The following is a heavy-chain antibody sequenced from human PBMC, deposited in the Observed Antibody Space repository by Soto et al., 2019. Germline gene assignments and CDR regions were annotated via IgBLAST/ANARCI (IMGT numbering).Heavy chain of an antibody. CDR3: ARDGYSSSSDYQYGMDV. CDR2: IYYSGST. V-gene: IGHV4-59*01. D-gene: IGHD6-6*01. J-gene: IGHJ6*02. CDR1: GGSFSGYY. Sequence: SETLSLTCAVYGGSFSGYYWSWIRQPPGKGLEWIGYIYYSGSTNYNPSLKSRVTISVDTSKNQFSLKLSSVTAADTAVYYCARDGYSSSSDYQYGMDVWGQGTTVTVSS.